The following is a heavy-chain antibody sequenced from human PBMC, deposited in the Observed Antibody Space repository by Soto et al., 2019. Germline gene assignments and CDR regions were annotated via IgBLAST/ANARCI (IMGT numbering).Heavy chain of an antibody. D-gene: IGHD3-3*01. V-gene: IGHV1-18*01. CDR1: GYTFTSSG. Sequence: QVQLVQSGAEVKKPGASVKVSCKASGYTFTSSGISWVRQAPGQGLEWMGWISTDNGNTNYAQHLQGRVSMTTDTATSTAYMDLRSLRFDDTAVYYCAGDQGITTFGVYSMYYYGMDVWGQGTAVTVSS. J-gene: IGHJ6*02. CDR2: ISTDNGNT. CDR3: AGDQGITTFGVYSMYYYGMDV.